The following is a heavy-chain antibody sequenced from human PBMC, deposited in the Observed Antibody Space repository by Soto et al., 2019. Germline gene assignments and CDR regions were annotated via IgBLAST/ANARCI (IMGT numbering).Heavy chain of an antibody. Sequence: QVQLVESGGGVVQPGRSLRLSCAASGFTFSSYGMHWVRQAPGKGLEWVAVIWYDGSNKYYADSVKGRFTISRDNSKNTLYLQMNSLRAEETAVYYCARDHHTTTDRWSYLGGDAFDIWGQGTMVTVSS. CDR2: IWYDGSNK. CDR3: ARDHHTTTDRWSYLGGDAFDI. CDR1: GFTFSSYG. J-gene: IGHJ3*02. V-gene: IGHV3-33*01. D-gene: IGHD1-26*01.